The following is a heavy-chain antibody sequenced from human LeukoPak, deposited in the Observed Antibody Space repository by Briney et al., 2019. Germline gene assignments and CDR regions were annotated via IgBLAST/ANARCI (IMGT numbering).Heavy chain of an antibody. CDR1: GFTVSSNY. J-gene: IGHJ6*02. CDR3: ARTNFYYYGLDV. Sequence: QSGGSLRLSCAASGFTVSSNYMSWVRQAPGKGLEWVSLIYSGGSTYYADSVKGRFTISRDNSKNTLYLHMNSLRAEDTAVYYCARTNFYYYGLDVWGQGTTVTASS. CDR2: IYSGGST. V-gene: IGHV3-53*01.